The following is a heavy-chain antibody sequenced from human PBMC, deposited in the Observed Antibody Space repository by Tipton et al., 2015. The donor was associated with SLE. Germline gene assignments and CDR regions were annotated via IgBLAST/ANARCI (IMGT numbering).Heavy chain of an antibody. CDR3: FTSITMSFDY. Sequence: SLRLSCAASGFTFSSYGMHWVRQAPGKGLEWVSSISSSGSYIYYADSVKGRFTISRDNAKNSLYLQMNGLRAEDTAVYYCFTSITMSFDYWGQGTLVTVSS. CDR1: GFTFSSYG. D-gene: IGHD3-10*02. CDR2: ISSSGSYI. V-gene: IGHV3-21*01. J-gene: IGHJ4*02.